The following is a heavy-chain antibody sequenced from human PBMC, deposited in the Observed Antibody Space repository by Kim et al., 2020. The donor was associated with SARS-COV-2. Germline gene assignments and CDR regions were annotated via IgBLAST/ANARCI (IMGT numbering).Heavy chain of an antibody. Sequence: GGSLRLSCAASGFTFSDYYMSWIRQAPGKGLEWVSYISSSSSYTNYADSVKGRFTISRDNAKNSLYLQMNSLRAEDTAVYYCARGRELLRDYYYYGMDVWGQGTTVTVSS. J-gene: IGHJ6*02. V-gene: IGHV3-11*06. CDR1: GFTFSDYY. CDR3: ARGRELLRDYYYYGMDV. D-gene: IGHD1-26*01. CDR2: ISSSSSYT.